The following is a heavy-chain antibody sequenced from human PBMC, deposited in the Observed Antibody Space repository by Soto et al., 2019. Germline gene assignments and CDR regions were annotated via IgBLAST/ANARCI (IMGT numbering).Heavy chain of an antibody. Sequence: SGPPLVNPTQALTLPCTLSGFSLTGNGGGVGWIRQPPGKALEWLALIYWDDDKRYSPSLKRRLTITKDTSKNQVVLTMTNMDPVDTATYYCAHSRGYSYAFYFHYWGQGTLVTVSS. J-gene: IGHJ4*02. V-gene: IGHV2-5*02. D-gene: IGHD5-18*01. CDR1: GFSLTGNGGG. CDR3: AHSRGYSYAFYFHY. CDR2: IYWDDDK.